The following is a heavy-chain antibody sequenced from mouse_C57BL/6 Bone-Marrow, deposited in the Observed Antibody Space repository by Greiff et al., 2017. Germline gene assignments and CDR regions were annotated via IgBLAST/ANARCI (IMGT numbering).Heavy chain of an antibody. V-gene: IGHV14-4*01. J-gene: IGHJ2*01. Sequence: VQLKESGAELVRPGASVKLSCTASGFNIKDDYMHWVKQRPEQGLEWIGWIDPENGDTEYASKFQGKATITADTSSNTAYLQLSSLTSEDTAVYYCTLHYYGKDYWGQGTTLTVSS. CDR1: GFNIKDDY. CDR3: TLHYYGKDY. CDR2: IDPENGDT. D-gene: IGHD1-1*01.